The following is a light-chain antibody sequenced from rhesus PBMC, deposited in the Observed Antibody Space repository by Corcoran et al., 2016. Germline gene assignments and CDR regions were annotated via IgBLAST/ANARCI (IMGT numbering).Light chain of an antibody. CDR2: GVS. CDR3: SSYTVSDTFV. Sequence: QAALTQPRSVSGSPGQSVAISCTGTSSDIGAYNYVSWYQQHPGTAPKVLISGVSKRPSGVSDRFSGSKSGNTASLTISGLQAEDEADYYCSSYTVSDTFVFGGGTKLTVL. J-gene: IGLJ6*01. CDR1: SSDIGAYNY. V-gene: IGLV2-32*02.